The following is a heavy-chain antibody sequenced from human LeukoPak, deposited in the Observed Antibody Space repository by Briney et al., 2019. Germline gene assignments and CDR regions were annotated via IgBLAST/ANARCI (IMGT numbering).Heavy chain of an antibody. CDR3: ARDAVDTAMVGWFDP. J-gene: IGHJ5*02. Sequence: ASVKVSFKASGGTFSSYAISWVRPAPGQGVEWMGGIIPIFGTANYAQKFQGRVTITTDESTSTAYMELSSLRSEDTAVYYCARDAVDTAMVGWFDPWGQGTLVTVSS. CDR1: GGTFSSYA. V-gene: IGHV1-69*05. D-gene: IGHD5-18*01. CDR2: IIPIFGTA.